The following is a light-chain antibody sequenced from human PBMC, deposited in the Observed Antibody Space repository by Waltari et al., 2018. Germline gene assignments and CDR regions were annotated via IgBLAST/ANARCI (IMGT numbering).Light chain of an antibody. V-gene: IGLV2-14*01. J-gene: IGLJ3*02. Sequence: QSALTQPASVSGSPGQSITISCTGTSSDVGFCNFVSWYQHHPGKAPKLIIYGVNNRPPGGSHRFSGSKSGNTASMTISGLQAEDEADYYCNSCTTSSTWVFGGGTKLTVL. CDR3: NSCTTSSTWV. CDR1: SSDVGFCNF. CDR2: GVN.